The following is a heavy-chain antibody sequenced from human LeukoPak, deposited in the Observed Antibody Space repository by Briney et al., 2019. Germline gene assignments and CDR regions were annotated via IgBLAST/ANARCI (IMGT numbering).Heavy chain of an antibody. CDR2: ISYDGSNT. V-gene: IGHV3-30*18. J-gene: IGHJ4*02. CDR3: AKGGRSSWHNDY. CDR1: GFTFSDYG. D-gene: IGHD6-13*01. Sequence: GGSLRLSCAASGFTFSDYGIHWVRQAPGKGLEWVALISYDGSNTYYADSVKGRFTISRDNSKNTLYPQMNSLRTEDTAVYYCAKGGRSSWHNDYWGQGTLVTVSS.